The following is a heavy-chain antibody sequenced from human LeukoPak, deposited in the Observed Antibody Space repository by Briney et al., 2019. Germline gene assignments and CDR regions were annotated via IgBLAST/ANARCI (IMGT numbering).Heavy chain of an antibody. J-gene: IGHJ4*02. CDR3: ARAYPQRPIDY. CDR1: GGSFSGYY. V-gene: IGHV4-34*01. CDR2: INHSGST. Sequence: ETLSLTCAVYGGSFSGYYWSWIRQPPGKGLEWIGEINHSGSTNYNPSLKSRVTISVDTSKNQFSLKPTSVTAADTAVYVCARAYPQRPIDYWGQGNLVTVSS.